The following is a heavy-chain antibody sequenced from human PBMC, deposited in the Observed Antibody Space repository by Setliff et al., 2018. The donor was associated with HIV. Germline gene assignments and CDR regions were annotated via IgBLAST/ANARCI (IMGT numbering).Heavy chain of an antibody. CDR3: PGGRYFRDIRDSRLDI. Sequence: TSETLSLTCTVSGGSISSGAYYWSWIRQHPGKGLEWIGYMYHSGSTYYNASLASRLIMSLAPSKNQFSLTLNSMTAEDTAMYYCPGGRYFRDIRDSRLDIWGQEMLVTVSS. V-gene: IGHV4-31*03. J-gene: IGHJ4*02. D-gene: IGHD2-2*03. CDR1: GGSISSGAYY. CDR2: MYHSGST.